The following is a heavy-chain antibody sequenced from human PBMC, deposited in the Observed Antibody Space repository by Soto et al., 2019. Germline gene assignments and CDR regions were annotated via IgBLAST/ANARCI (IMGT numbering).Heavy chain of an antibody. CDR2: IYPGDSDT. V-gene: IGHV5-51*01. J-gene: IGHJ6*02. Sequence: GESLTISCKGSGYSFTSYWIGWVRQMPGKGLEWMGMIYPGDSDTRYSPSFQGQVTISADKSISTAYLQWSSLKASDTALYYCARHTQYGDYGYGMDVWGQGTTVTVSS. D-gene: IGHD4-17*01. CDR1: GYSFTSYW. CDR3: ARHTQYGDYGYGMDV.